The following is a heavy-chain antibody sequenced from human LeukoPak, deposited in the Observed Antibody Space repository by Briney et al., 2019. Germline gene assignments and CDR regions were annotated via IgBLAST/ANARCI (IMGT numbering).Heavy chain of an antibody. Sequence: SVKVSCKASGGTFSSYAISWVRQAPGQGLEWMGGIIPIFGTANYAQKFQGRVTITADEPTSTAYMELSSLRSEDTAVYYCASQPTTTALRYNAFDIWGQGTMVTVSS. J-gene: IGHJ3*02. D-gene: IGHD4-17*01. CDR1: GGTFSSYA. CDR3: ASQPTTTALRYNAFDI. V-gene: IGHV1-69*13. CDR2: IIPIFGTA.